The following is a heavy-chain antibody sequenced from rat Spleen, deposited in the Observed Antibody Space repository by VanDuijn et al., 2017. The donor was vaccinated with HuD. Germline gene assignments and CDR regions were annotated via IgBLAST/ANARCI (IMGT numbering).Heavy chain of an antibody. CDR1: GFTFSDYY. D-gene: IGHD1-6*01. CDR2: ISTGGGNT. Sequence: EVQLVESDGGLVQPGRSLKLSCAASGFTFSDYYMAWVRQAPTKGLEWIASISTGGGNTYYRDSVKGRFTISRDNAKNTQYLQMDSLRSEDTATYYCASLMYTPDYLGVMDVWGQGASVTVSS. CDR3: ASLMYTPDYLGVMDV. J-gene: IGHJ4*01. V-gene: IGHV5S13*01.